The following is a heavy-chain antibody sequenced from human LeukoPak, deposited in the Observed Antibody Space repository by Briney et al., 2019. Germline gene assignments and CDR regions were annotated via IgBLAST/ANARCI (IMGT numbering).Heavy chain of an antibody. Sequence: ASVKVSCKASGGTFSSYAISWVRQAPGQGLEWMGRIIPIHGIANYAQKFQGRVTITVDKSTSTAYMELSSLRSEDTAVYYCARDGYIMITASWKRQTNWFDPWGQGTLVTVSS. D-gene: IGHD3-16*01. CDR2: IIPIHGIA. V-gene: IGHV1-69*04. CDR3: ARDGYIMITASWKRQTNWFDP. CDR1: GGTFSSYA. J-gene: IGHJ5*02.